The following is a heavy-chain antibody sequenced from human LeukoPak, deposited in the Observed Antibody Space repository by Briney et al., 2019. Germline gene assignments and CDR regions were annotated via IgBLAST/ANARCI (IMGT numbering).Heavy chain of an antibody. D-gene: IGHD3-22*01. CDR2: ISAYNGNT. V-gene: IGHV1-18*01. J-gene: IGHJ4*02. CDR3: ARDPAPYYDSSGYYDY. CDR1: GYTFTSYG. Sequence: ASVKVSCKASGYTFTSYGISWVRQAPGQGLEWMGWISAYNGNTNYAQKLQGRVTMTTDTSTSTAYMELRSLRSDDTAVYYCARDPAPYYDSSGYYDYWGQGTLVTVSS.